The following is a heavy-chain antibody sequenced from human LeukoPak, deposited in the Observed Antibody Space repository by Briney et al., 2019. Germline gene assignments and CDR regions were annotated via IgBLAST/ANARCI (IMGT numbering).Heavy chain of an antibody. V-gene: IGHV3-21*01. CDR2: ISSSSYI. J-gene: IGHJ4*02. CDR3: AKSPGVVGYFDY. D-gene: IGHD2-21*01. Sequence: GGSLRLSCAASGFTFSSYSMNWVRQAPGKGLEWVSSISSSSYIYYADSVKGRFTISRDNAKNSLYLQMNSLRAEDTAVYYCAKSPGVVGYFDYWGQGTLVTVSS. CDR1: GFTFSSYS.